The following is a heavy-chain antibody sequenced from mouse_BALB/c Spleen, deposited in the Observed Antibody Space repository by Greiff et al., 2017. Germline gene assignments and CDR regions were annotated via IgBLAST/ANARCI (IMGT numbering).Heavy chain of an antibody. Sequence: VQLQESGAELVRPGSSVKISCKASGYAFSSYWMNWVKQRPGQGLEWIGQIYPGDGDTNYNGKFKGKATLTADKSSSTAYMQLSSLTSEDSAVYFCARIPYGNYEAWFAYWGQGTLVTVSA. CDR1: GYAFSSYW. CDR3: ARIPYGNYEAWFAY. D-gene: IGHD2-10*02. V-gene: IGHV1-80*01. CDR2: IYPGDGDT. J-gene: IGHJ3*01.